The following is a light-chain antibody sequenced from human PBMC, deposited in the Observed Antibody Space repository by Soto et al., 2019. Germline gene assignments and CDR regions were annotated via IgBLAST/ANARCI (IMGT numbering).Light chain of an antibody. Sequence: QSALTQPASVSGSPGQSITISCTGTSSDVGSYNLVSWYQQHPGKAPKLMIYEGSKRPSGVSNRFSGSKSSNTASLTISGLQAEDEADYYCCSYAGSSTFALYVFGTGTKVTVL. CDR2: EGS. CDR3: CSYAGSSTFALYV. V-gene: IGLV2-23*03. CDR1: SSDVGSYNL. J-gene: IGLJ1*01.